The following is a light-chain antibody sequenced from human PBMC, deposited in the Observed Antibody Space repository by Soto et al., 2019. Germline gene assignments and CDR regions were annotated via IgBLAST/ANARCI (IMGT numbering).Light chain of an antibody. CDR1: SSNIGAGYD. V-gene: IGLV1-40*01. Sequence: QSVLTQPTSVSGAPGQRVTISCTGRSSNIGAGYDVHWYQQLPGTAPKLLIYGNSNRPSGVPDRFSGSKSGTSASLAITGLQAEDEADYYCQSYDSSLSGHVVFGGGTKLTVL. CDR3: QSYDSSLSGHVV. CDR2: GNS. J-gene: IGLJ2*01.